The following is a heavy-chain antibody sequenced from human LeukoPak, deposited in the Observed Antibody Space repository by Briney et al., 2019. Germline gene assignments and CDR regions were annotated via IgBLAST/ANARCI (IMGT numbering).Heavy chain of an antibody. CDR1: GYTFTAYF. V-gene: IGHV1-2*06. D-gene: IGHD2-15*01. CDR2: INPNSGDT. Sequence: ASVKVSCKASGYTFTAYFIHWVRQAPGQGLEWMGRINPNSGDTKFAQEFQGRVTMTRNTSISTAYMELSSLRSEDTAVYYCARRHCSGGSCYSQNWGQGTLVTVSS. CDR3: ARRHCSGGSCYSQN. J-gene: IGHJ4*02.